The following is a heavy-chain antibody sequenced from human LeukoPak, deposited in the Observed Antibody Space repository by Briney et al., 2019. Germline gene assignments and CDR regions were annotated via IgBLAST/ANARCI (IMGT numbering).Heavy chain of an antibody. V-gene: IGHV4-59*12. D-gene: IGHD2-15*01. CDR2: IYYSGST. J-gene: IGHJ4*02. Sequence: SETLSLTCTVSGGSISSYYWSWIRQPPGKGQEWIGYIYYSGSTNYNPSLKSRVTISVDKSKNQFSLKLSSVTAADTAVYYCARYRVCSGGSCYSDFDYWGQGTLVTVSS. CDR3: ARYRVCSGGSCYSDFDY. CDR1: GGSISSYY.